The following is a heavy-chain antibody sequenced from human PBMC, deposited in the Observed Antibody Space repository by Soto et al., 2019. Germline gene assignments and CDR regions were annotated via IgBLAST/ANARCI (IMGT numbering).Heavy chain of an antibody. CDR1: GFTFSSYG. V-gene: IGHV3-30*03. D-gene: IGHD6-13*01. CDR3: ATDIIAAADNRDDVYYYYGMDV. J-gene: IGHJ6*02. CDR2: ISYDGSNK. Sequence: QVQLVESGGGVVQPGRSLRLSCAASGFTFSSYGMHWVRQAPGKGLEWVAVISYDGSNKYYADSVKGRFTISRDNSKNTLYLQMNSLRVEDTAVYYCATDIIAAADNRDDVYYYYGMDVWGQGTTVTVSS.